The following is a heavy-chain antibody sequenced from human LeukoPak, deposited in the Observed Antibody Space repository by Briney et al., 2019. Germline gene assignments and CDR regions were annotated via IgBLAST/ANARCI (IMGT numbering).Heavy chain of an antibody. J-gene: IGHJ4*02. Sequence: PGGSLRLSCAASGFTFRDYTMNWVRQAPGKGLEWVSAISKSGTYIKYADSVKGRFTVSRDNAKNSLFLQMKSLRPEDTAIYYCAREGYYDSGSPPTFYFDSWGQGTLVTVS. V-gene: IGHV3-21*01. CDR3: AREGYYDSGSPPTFYFDS. D-gene: IGHD3-10*01. CDR2: ISKSGTYI. CDR1: GFTFRDYT.